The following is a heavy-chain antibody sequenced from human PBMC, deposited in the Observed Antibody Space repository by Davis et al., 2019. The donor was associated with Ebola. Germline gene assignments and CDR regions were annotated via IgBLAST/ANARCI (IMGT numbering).Heavy chain of an antibody. Sequence: PGGSLRLSCAASGFTFSSYWMSWVRQAPGKGLEWVANIKQDGSEKYYVDSVKGRFTISRDNAKNSLYLQMNSLRAEDTAVYYCAREKGIAVAGLDYYYYGMDVWGQGTTVTVSS. D-gene: IGHD6-19*01. CDR3: AREKGIAVAGLDYYYYGMDV. CDR1: GFTFSSYW. V-gene: IGHV3-7*01. CDR2: IKQDGSEK. J-gene: IGHJ6*02.